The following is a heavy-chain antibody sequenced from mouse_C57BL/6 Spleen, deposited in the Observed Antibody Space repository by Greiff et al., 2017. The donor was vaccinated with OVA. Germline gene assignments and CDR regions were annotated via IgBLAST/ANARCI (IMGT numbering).Heavy chain of an antibody. CDR3: TRDAGYYYAMDY. J-gene: IGHJ4*01. Sequence: EVKVVESGEGLVKPGGSLKLSCAASGFTFSSYAMSWVRQTPEKRLEWVAYISSGGDYIYYADTVKGRFTISRDNARNTLYLQMSSLKSEDTAMYYCTRDAGYYYAMDYWGQGTSVTVSS. CDR2: ISSGGDYI. CDR1: GFTFSSYA. V-gene: IGHV5-9-1*02.